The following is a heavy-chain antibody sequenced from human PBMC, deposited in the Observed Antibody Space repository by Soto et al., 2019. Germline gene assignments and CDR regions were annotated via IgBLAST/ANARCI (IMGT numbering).Heavy chain of an antibody. V-gene: IGHV1-18*01. CDR3: ARYRATINSFWFDP. CDR1: GYTFTSYG. CDR2: ISAYNGNT. Sequence: QVQLVQSGAEVKKPGASVKVSCKASGYTFTSYGISWVRQAPGQGLEWMGWISAYNGNTNYAQKVQGRVTMTTDTXSSTAYMELRSLRSDDTAVYYCARYRATINSFWFDPWGQGTLVTVSS. D-gene: IGHD5-12*01. J-gene: IGHJ5*02.